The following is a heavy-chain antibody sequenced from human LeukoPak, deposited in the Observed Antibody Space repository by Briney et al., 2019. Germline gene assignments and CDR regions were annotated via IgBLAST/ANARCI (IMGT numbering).Heavy chain of an antibody. V-gene: IGHV3-30*18. Sequence: GRSLRLSCAASGFTFSSYGMHWVRQAPGKGLEWVAVISYDGSNKYYADSVKGRFTISGDNSKNTLYLQMNSLRAEDTAVYYCAKDLYYCSGGSCDYRGQGTLVTVSS. CDR2: ISYDGSNK. CDR3: AKDLYYCSGGSCDY. D-gene: IGHD2-15*01. CDR1: GFTFSSYG. J-gene: IGHJ4*02.